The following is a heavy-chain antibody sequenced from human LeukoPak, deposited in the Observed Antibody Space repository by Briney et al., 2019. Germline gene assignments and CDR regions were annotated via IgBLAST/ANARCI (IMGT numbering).Heavy chain of an antibody. Sequence: GGSLRLSCAASGFTFSHYYMSWIRQAPGKGLEWVSYISSSGNTVYYADSVKGRFTISRDNAKNSLYLQMNSLRAEDTAVYYCARDPGDNVVLWYFDLWGRGTLVTVSS. V-gene: IGHV3-11*04. CDR2: ISSSGNTV. CDR1: GFTFSHYY. J-gene: IGHJ2*01. D-gene: IGHD4-17*01. CDR3: ARDPGDNVVLWYFDL.